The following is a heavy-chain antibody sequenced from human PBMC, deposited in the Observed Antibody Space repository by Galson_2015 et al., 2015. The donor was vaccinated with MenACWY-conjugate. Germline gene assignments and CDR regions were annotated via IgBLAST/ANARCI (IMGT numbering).Heavy chain of an antibody. CDR1: GYTFSISS. Sequence: SVKVSCKASGYTFSISSMHWVRQAPGQGLEWMGIINPSGGTISYAQKFQGRVTITADESTSTAYMELSSLRSEDTAVYYCARGSSGYCSSTSCYTFDYGGQGTLVTVSS. J-gene: IGHJ4*02. D-gene: IGHD2-2*02. CDR2: INPSGGTI. CDR3: ARGSSGYCSSTSCYTFDY. V-gene: IGHV1-46*01.